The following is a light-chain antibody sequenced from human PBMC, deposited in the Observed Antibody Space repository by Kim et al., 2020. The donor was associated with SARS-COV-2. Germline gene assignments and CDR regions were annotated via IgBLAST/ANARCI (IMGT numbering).Light chain of an antibody. CDR2: HAS. V-gene: IGKV1-5*01. Sequence: DFHMTQSPPTLSASVGDRVTITCRASQSISGWLAWYQQKPGTAPKLLIYHASSLQSGVPSRFSGSASGTEFTLTISSLQPDDLATYYCRHLGTFGLGTKVDIK. CDR1: QSISGW. CDR3: RHLGT. J-gene: IGKJ3*01.